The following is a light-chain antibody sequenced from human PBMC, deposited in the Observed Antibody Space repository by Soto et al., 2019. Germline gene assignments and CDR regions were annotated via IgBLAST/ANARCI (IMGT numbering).Light chain of an antibody. CDR1: QSVTTKY. CDR3: QHYDDSPS. V-gene: IGKV3-20*01. Sequence: IVLTQSPGTLSLSPGERATLSCRASQSVTTKYLAWFQQKPGQAPRLLMYDVSTRVTGFPDRFSGSGSGTEFTLTISRLEPEDFAVYYCQHYDDSPSFGGGTKVDIK. J-gene: IGKJ4*01. CDR2: DVS.